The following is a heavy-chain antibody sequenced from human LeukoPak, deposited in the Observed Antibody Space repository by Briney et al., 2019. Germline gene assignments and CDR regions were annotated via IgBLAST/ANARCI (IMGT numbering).Heavy chain of an antibody. Sequence: PGGSLRLSCEASGFIFSSYSINWVRQAPGKGLEWVSSISSGGTKIYYADSVKGQFTISRDDVKKSVYLQMNSLRVEDTAVYYCARDFLAAGDYWGQGTQVTVSS. CDR1: GFIFSSYS. CDR3: ARDFLAAGDY. V-gene: IGHV3-21*01. D-gene: IGHD6-13*01. CDR2: ISSGGTKI. J-gene: IGHJ4*02.